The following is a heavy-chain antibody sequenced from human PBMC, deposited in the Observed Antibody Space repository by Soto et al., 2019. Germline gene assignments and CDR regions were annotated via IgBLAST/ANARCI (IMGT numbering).Heavy chain of an antibody. CDR3: VRDQGLCSGGSCWGYFDY. CDR2: INAANGNT. D-gene: IGHD2-15*01. CDR1: GYTFTNNA. Sequence: QVQLVQSGAEVKKPGASVKVSCKASGYTFTNNAIHWVRQAPGQRLEWMGWINAANGNTKYSQKFQGRVTITRDTSASTAYMELSSLRSEDTAVYYCVRDQGLCSGGSCWGYFDYWGQGTLVTVSS. V-gene: IGHV1-3*01. J-gene: IGHJ4*02.